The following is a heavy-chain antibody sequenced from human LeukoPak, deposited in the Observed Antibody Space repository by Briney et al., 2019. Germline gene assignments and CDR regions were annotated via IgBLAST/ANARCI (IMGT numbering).Heavy chain of an antibody. CDR2: INPSGST. CDR3: ARARRQWLVGANIRGDNPPYYYDY. Sequence: NPSETLSLTCAVYGGSFSDYYWSWIRQSPGKGLEWIGEINPSGSTNYNPSLKSRVTISVDTSKNQFSLKLSSVTAADTAVYYCARARRQWLVGANIRGDNPPYYYDYWGQGTLVTVSS. CDR1: GGSFSDYY. J-gene: IGHJ4*02. D-gene: IGHD6-19*01. V-gene: IGHV4-34*01.